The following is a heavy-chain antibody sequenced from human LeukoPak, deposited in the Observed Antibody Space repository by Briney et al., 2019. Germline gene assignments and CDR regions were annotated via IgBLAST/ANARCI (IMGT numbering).Heavy chain of an antibody. CDR3: ARQTHYIDY. D-gene: IGHD2-2*02. V-gene: IGHV3-74*03. J-gene: IGHJ4*02. CDR1: GFTFSSYW. Sequence: GGSLRLPCAASGFTFSSYWMHWVRQAPGKGLEWVSRINIDGSTTTYADSVKGRFTISRDNAKNTLSLQMNSLSAEDTAVYYCARQTHYIDYWGQGTLVTVSS. CDR2: INIDGSTT.